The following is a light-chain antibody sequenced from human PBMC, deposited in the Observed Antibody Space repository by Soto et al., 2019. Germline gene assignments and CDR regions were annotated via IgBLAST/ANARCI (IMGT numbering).Light chain of an antibody. CDR2: EGS. Sequence: QSALTQPASVSGSLGQSITVSCTGTSSDVGSYNLVSWYQQHPGKAPKLMIYEGSKRPAGVSNRFSGSKSGNTASLTISGLHADDEADYYCCSYAGGSTPWIFGGGTKLTVL. J-gene: IGLJ2*01. CDR3: CSYAGGSTPWI. CDR1: SSDVGSYNL. V-gene: IGLV2-23*01.